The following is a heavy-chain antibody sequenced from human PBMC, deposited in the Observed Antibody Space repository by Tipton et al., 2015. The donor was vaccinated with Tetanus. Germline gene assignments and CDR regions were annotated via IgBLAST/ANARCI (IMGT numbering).Heavy chain of an antibody. CDR2: IKNKADGGTT. Sequence: SLRLSCATSGLFFKNAWMNWVSQAPRKGLEWVGRIKNKADGGTTDYSARVKDRFSISRYDSKHTLFLQMNSLMTEDTAVYYCTTSGIVGSGFRVNNLGRGTLIVVST. J-gene: IGHJ4*02. CDR1: GLFFKNAW. CDR3: TTSGIVGSGFRVNN. V-gene: IGHV3-15*07. D-gene: IGHD1-26*01.